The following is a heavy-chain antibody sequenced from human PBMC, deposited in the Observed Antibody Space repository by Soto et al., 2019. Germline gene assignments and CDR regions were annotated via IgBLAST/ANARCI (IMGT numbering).Heavy chain of an antibody. CDR3: VRGSSSYQFDS. J-gene: IGHJ4*02. V-gene: IGHV4-31*03. CDR2: IYYSAST. Sequence: SETLSLTCTVSGGPINSGNYCWSWIRQHPGKGLEWIGYIYYSASTYYNPSLQSRVTISADTTKSHLSLSLRFVTAADTAVYYCVRGSSSYQFDSWGQGTLVTVSS. D-gene: IGHD6-6*01. CDR1: GGPINSGNYC.